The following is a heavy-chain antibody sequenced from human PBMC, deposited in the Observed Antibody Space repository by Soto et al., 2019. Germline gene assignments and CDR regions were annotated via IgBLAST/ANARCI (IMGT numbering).Heavy chain of an antibody. CDR3: AIAPDQQWYGMDV. J-gene: IGHJ6*02. V-gene: IGHV3-74*01. D-gene: IGHD6-19*01. CDR1: GFTFSSYW. CDR2: ISIDGRST. Sequence: EVQLLESGGGLVQSGGSLRLSCAASGFTFSSYWMFWVRQAPGKGLVWVSRISIDGRSTNYADSVKGRFTISRDNAKNTLYLQMNSLRAEDTAVYYCAIAPDQQWYGMDVWGQGTTVTVSS.